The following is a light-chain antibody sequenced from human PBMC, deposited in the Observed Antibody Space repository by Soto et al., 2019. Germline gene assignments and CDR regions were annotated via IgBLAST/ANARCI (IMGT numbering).Light chain of an antibody. V-gene: IGKV3-20*01. CDR2: GTS. J-gene: IGKJ1*01. Sequence: EIVLTQSPGTLSVSPGERATLSCRASQTVNNTNLAWYQQRPGQGPRLLIYGTSTRDGGIPARFRGSGSGTDFTLTISRLEPEDIAVYYCHQYDSSGWTFGQGTKVEIK. CDR3: HQYDSSGWT. CDR1: QTVNNTN.